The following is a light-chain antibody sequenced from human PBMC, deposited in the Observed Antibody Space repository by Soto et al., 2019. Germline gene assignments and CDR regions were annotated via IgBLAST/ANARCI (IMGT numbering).Light chain of an antibody. J-gene: IGKJ1*01. CDR3: QHYNTYPWT. Sequence: DIQMTQSPSSLSASVGDRVTITCQASQDISNYLNWYQQKPGKAPKLLIYDASNLEIGVPSRFSGSGSGTHFTFTISSLQPEDIATYYCQHYNTYPWTFGQGTKV. CDR2: DAS. V-gene: IGKV1-33*01. CDR1: QDISNY.